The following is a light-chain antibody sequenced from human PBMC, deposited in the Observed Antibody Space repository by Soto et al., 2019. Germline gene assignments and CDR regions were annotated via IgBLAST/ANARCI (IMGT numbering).Light chain of an antibody. CDR2: DVS. Sequence: QSVLTQPASVSGSPGQSITISCTGTSSDVGGYNYVSWYQQHPGKAPKLMIYDVSNRPSGVSNRFSGSKSGNTASLTISGLQADDEADYYSTSYTSTSTLYVFGTGTKVTVL. V-gene: IGLV2-14*01. CDR1: SSDVGGYNY. CDR3: TSYTSTSTLYV. J-gene: IGLJ1*01.